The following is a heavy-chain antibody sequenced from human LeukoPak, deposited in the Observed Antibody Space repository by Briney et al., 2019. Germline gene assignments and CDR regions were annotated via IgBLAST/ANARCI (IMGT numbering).Heavy chain of an antibody. J-gene: IGHJ4*02. CDR3: ARGGYSYGYFDY. Sequence: GGSLRLSCAASGFTVSSNYMNWVRQAPGKGLEWVSVIYRGGSTYYADSVKGRFTISRDSSKNTLNLQMNSLRVEDTAVYYCARGGYSYGYFDYWGQGTLVTVSS. D-gene: IGHD5-18*01. V-gene: IGHV3-53*01. CDR1: GFTVSSNY. CDR2: IYRGGST.